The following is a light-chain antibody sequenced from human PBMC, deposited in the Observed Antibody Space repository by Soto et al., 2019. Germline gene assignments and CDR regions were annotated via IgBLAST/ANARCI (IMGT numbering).Light chain of an antibody. CDR2: LEGSGSY. Sequence: QLVLTQSSSASASLGSSVKLTCTLSSGHSSYIIAWHQQQPGKAPRYLMKLEGSGSYNKGSGVPDRFSGSSSGADRYLTISNLRFEDGADYYCETWDSNSWVFGGGTKLTFL. J-gene: IGLJ3*02. V-gene: IGLV4-60*02. CDR3: ETWDSNSWV. CDR1: SGHSSYI.